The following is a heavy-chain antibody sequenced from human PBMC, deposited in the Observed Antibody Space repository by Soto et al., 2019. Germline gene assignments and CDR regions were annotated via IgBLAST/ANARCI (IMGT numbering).Heavy chain of an antibody. CDR1: GFTFSSYG. Sequence: QVPLVESGGGVVQPARSLRLSCAASGFTFSSYGMHWVRQAPGKGLEWVAVIWYDGSNKYYADSVKGRFTISRDNSKNTLYLQMTSRTAEDTVVYYCARTANSGYPVVDAIPLYWCQGTLVTVSS. D-gene: IGHD2-15*01. CDR2: IWYDGSNK. J-gene: IGHJ4*02. V-gene: IGHV3-33*01. CDR3: ARTANSGYPVVDAIPLY.